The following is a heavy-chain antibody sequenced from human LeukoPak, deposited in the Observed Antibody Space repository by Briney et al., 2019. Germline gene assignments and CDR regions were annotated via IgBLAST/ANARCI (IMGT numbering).Heavy chain of an antibody. J-gene: IGHJ4*02. CDR2: ISYDGSNK. V-gene: IGHV3-30*03. CDR1: GFTFSSYG. Sequence: GGSLRLSCAASGFTFSSYGMNWVRQAPGKGLEWVAVISYDGSNKYYADSVKGRFTISRDNSKNTLYLQMNSLRAEDTAVYYCARGANRASTYYYDSSGYYSQATFDYWGQGTLVTVSS. D-gene: IGHD3-22*01. CDR3: ARGANRASTYYYDSSGYYSQATFDY.